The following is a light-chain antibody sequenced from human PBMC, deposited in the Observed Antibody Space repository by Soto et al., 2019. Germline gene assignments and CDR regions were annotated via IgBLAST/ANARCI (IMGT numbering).Light chain of an antibody. Sequence: QSALTQPPSAAESPGQSVTISCTGTGSDVGGYDYVSWYQQHPGKAPKLMIYEVTIRPSGVSDRFSGSKSGNTASLTVSGLQAEDEADYYCSSYTGGNPSYVFGTGTKVTVL. J-gene: IGLJ1*01. CDR3: SSYTGGNPSYV. CDR1: GSDVGGYDY. V-gene: IGLV2-8*01. CDR2: EVT.